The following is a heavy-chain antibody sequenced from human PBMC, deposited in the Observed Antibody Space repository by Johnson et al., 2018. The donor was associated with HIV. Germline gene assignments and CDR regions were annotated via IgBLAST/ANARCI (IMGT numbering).Heavy chain of an antibody. J-gene: IGHJ3*02. Sequence: QMQLVESGGGLVQPAGSLRLSCAASGFTFSSYAMHWVRHAPGTGLEWVAVISYDGSDTYYADSLKGRFTISSVDAKNSLYLQMNSLRAGDTAVYYCARGGSHITIFGVDINMGAFDIWGQGTLVTVSS. CDR3: ARGGSHITIFGVDINMGAFDI. CDR1: GFTFSSYA. CDR2: ISYDGSDT. V-gene: IGHV3-30*14. D-gene: IGHD3-3*01.